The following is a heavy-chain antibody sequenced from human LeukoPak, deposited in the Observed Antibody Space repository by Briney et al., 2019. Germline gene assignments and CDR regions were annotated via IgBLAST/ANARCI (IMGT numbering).Heavy chain of an antibody. Sequence: SETLSLTCTVSGGSISSYYWSWIRQPPGKGLEWIGYIYYSGSTNYNPSLKSRVTISVDTSKNRFSLKLSSVTAADTAVYYCARLYSSSHAFSYWGQGTLVTVSS. J-gene: IGHJ4*02. CDR1: GGSISSYY. CDR3: ARLYSSSHAFSY. V-gene: IGHV4-59*01. D-gene: IGHD6-13*01. CDR2: IYYSGST.